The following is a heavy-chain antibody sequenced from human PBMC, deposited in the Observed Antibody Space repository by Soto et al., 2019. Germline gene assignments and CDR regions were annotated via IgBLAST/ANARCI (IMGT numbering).Heavy chain of an antibody. CDR3: AALRVTYSSGWYDVDY. Sequence: SVKVPCKASGFTFTSSAVQWVRQARGQRLEWIGWIVVGSGNTNYAQKFQERVTITRDMSTSTAYMELSSLRSEDTAVYYCAALRVTYSSGWYDVDYWGQGTLVTVSS. J-gene: IGHJ4*02. V-gene: IGHV1-58*01. CDR2: IVVGSGNT. D-gene: IGHD6-19*01. CDR1: GFTFTSSA.